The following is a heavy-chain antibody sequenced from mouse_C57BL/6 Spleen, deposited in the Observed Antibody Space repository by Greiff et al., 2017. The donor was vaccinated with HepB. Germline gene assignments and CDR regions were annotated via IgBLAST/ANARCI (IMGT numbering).Heavy chain of an antibody. Sequence: VQLQQSGAELVRPGASVTLSCKASGYPFTDYEMHWVKQTPVHGLEWIGAIDPETGGTAYNQKFKGKAILTADKSSSTAYMELRSLTSEDSAVYYCTRTRLAATQAFDYWGQGTTLTVSS. V-gene: IGHV1-15*01. J-gene: IGHJ2*01. CDR1: GYPFTDYE. CDR3: TRTRLAATQAFDY. CDR2: IDPETGGT. D-gene: IGHD3-2*02.